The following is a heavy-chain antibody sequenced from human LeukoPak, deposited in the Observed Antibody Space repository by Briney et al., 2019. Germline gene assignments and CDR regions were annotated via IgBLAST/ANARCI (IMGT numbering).Heavy chain of an antibody. CDR2: INPKTGGT. Sequence: GASVKVSCEASGYTFSDYYIHWVRQAPGQGLEWVGWINPKTGGTDYAQRFQGSVTMTRDTSINAAYMELNRLKFDDTAVFYCARARGLIYSDYDLFDYWGQGTLVTVSS. D-gene: IGHD5-12*01. J-gene: IGHJ4*02. CDR1: GYTFSDYY. CDR3: ARARGLIYSDYDLFDY. V-gene: IGHV1-2*02.